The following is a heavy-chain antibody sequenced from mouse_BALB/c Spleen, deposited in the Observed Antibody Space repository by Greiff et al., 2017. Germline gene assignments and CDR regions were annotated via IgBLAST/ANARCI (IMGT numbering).Heavy chain of an antibody. CDR3: ARDKSRLAMDY. CDR1: GFSLTSYG. J-gene: IGHJ4*01. CDR2: IWAGGST. V-gene: IGHV2-9*02. Sequence: VKLVESGPGLVAPSQSLSITCTVSGFSLTSYGVHWVRQPPGKGLEWLGVIWAGGSTNYNSALMSRLSISKDNSKSQVFLKMNSLQTDDTAMYYCARDKSRLAMDYWGQGTSVTVSS. D-gene: IGHD1-3*01.